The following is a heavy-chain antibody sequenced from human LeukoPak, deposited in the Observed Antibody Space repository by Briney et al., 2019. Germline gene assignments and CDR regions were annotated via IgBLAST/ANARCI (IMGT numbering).Heavy chain of an antibody. CDR3: ARGSSGYTYGFDY. CDR1: GYSFISYW. V-gene: IGHV5-51*01. CDR2: IYPDDSDT. Sequence: GESLKISCQGSGYSFISYWIGWVRQMPGKGLEWMGIIYPDDSDTRYSPSFQGQVTISADKSIKNAYLQWTSLKASDTAMYYCARGSSGYTYGFDYWGQGTLVTVSS. J-gene: IGHJ4*02. D-gene: IGHD5-18*01.